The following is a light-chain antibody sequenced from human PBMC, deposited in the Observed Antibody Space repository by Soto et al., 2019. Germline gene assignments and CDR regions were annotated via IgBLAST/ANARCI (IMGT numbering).Light chain of an antibody. Sequence: QSALTQPASVSGSPGQSITISCTGSSSDVGGYEYVSWYQQHPGKAPKLMIYAVSNRPSGVSTRFSGSKSGNTASLTISGPQADDEADYYRSSFTSSSTLPYVFGNGTKVTVL. CDR3: SSFTSSSTLPYV. CDR1: SSDVGGYEY. V-gene: IGLV2-14*01. CDR2: AVS. J-gene: IGLJ1*01.